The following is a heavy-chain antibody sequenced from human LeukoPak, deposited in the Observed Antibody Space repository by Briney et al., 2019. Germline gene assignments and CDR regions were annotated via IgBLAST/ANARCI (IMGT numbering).Heavy chain of an antibody. Sequence: SETLSLTCTVSGGSISSYYWSWIRQPPGKGLEWIGYIYYSGSTYYNPSLKSRVTISVDTSKNQFSLKLSSVTAADTAVYYCARLMTTVTTCWFDPWGQGTLVTVSS. J-gene: IGHJ5*02. CDR3: ARLMTTVTTCWFDP. V-gene: IGHV4-59*08. D-gene: IGHD4-17*01. CDR2: IYYSGST. CDR1: GGSISSYY.